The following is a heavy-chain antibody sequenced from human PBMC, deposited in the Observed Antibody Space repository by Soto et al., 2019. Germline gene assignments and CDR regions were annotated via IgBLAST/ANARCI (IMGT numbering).Heavy chain of an antibody. J-gene: IGHJ3*02. CDR2: INAGNGNT. CDR3: ARVGRCSGGSCYYDAFDI. D-gene: IGHD2-15*01. Sequence: ASVKVSCKASGYTFTSYAMHWVRQAPGQRLEWMGWINAGNGNTKYSQKFQGRVTITRDTSASTVYMELSSLRSEDTAVYYCARVGRCSGGSCYYDAFDIWGQGTMVTVSS. V-gene: IGHV1-3*01. CDR1: GYTFTSYA.